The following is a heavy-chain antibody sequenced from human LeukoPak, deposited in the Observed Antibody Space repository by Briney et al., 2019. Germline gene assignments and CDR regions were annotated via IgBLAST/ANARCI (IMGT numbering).Heavy chain of an antibody. D-gene: IGHD4-17*01. Sequence: PGGSLRLSCAASGFTFSSYTMNWVRQAPGKGLEWISGISGRSDSTNYADSVKGRFTISRNNSKNTLYLQINSLRAEDTGVYYCARADDYADLKPFYYWGQGTLVTVSS. J-gene: IGHJ4*02. CDR3: ARADDYADLKPFYY. CDR2: ISGRSDST. CDR1: GFTFSSYT. V-gene: IGHV3-23*01.